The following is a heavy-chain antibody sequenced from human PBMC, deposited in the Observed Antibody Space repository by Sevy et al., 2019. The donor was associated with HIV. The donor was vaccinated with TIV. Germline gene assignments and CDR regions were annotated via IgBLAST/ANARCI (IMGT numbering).Heavy chain of an antibody. J-gene: IGHJ6*02. CDR2: ISAYNGNT. Sequence: ASVKVSCKASGYTFISYGISWVRQAPGQGLEWMGWISAYNGNTNYAQKLQGRVTMTTDTSTSTAYMELRSLRSDDTAVYYCARELKNYWTNYGMDVWGQGTTVTVSS. CDR3: ARELKNYWTNYGMDV. D-gene: IGHD1-1*01. CDR1: GYTFISYG. V-gene: IGHV1-18*01.